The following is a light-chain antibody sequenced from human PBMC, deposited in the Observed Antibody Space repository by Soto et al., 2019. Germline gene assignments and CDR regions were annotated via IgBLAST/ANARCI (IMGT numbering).Light chain of an antibody. Sequence: EIVLTQSPATLSLSPVERATLSCMASQTVSSYLLWYQQKRGQAPRLLIYDASNRATGIPARFSGSGSGTDFTLTISSLEPEDFAVYYCQHRMNWPLTFGQGTRLEI. CDR2: DAS. CDR3: QHRMNWPLT. CDR1: QTVSSY. J-gene: IGKJ5*01. V-gene: IGKV3-11*01.